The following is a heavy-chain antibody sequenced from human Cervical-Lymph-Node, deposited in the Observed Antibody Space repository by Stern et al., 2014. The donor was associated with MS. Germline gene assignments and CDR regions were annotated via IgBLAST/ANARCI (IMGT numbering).Heavy chain of an antibody. CDR1: FNFRSYW. CDR2: INSAGSS. J-gene: IGHJ6*01. CDR3: ARGVVSVSTLGDYYYGMDV. D-gene: IGHD2-2*01. Sequence: EVQLVESGGGLVQPGGSLRLSCAGFNFRSYWMHWVRQAPGKGLVWDACINSAGSSRYAESVKGRFTISRDNAKNTMYLQMSSLRVEDAAVYYCARGVVSVSTLGDYYYGMDVWGQGTTVTVSS. V-gene: IGHV3-74*02.